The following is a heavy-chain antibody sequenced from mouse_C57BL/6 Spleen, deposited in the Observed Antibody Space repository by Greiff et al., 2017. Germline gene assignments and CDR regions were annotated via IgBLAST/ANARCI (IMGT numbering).Heavy chain of an antibody. D-gene: IGHD3-3*01. Sequence: EVKLLQSGAELVRPGASVKMSCTASGFNIKDDYMPWVKQRPEQGLEWIGWIDPDNGDTEYASKFKGKATITADTSSNTAYLQLSSLTSADTAVYYGTTGWDWYFDVWGTGTTVTVSS. CDR3: TTGWDWYFDV. V-gene: IGHV14-4*01. CDR1: GFNIKDDY. CDR2: IDPDNGDT. J-gene: IGHJ1*03.